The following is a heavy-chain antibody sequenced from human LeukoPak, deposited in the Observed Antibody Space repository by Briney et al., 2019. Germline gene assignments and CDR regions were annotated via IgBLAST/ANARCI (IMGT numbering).Heavy chain of an antibody. Sequence: PGGSLRLSCAASGFTFSSYAMSWVRQAPGKGLEWVSAFSGSGGSTYYADSVKGRFTISRDNSKNTLFLQMNSLRAEDTAVYYCARDRHYYDSSAYYGVIDYWGQGTLVTVSS. J-gene: IGHJ4*02. D-gene: IGHD3-22*01. CDR2: FSGSGGST. CDR1: GFTFSSYA. CDR3: ARDRHYYDSSAYYGVIDY. V-gene: IGHV3-23*01.